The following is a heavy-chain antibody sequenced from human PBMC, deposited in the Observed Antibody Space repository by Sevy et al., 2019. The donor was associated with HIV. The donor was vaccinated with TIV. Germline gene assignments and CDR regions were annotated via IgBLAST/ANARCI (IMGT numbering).Heavy chain of an antibody. CDR1: GFTFRNYW. Sequence: GGSLRLSCAASGFTFRNYWMHWVRQAPGKGLVSVSYIHTDGSSRYYADYVKGRFTISRDNAQNTLYLQMNSLRAEDMAVYYCARAGIGDFWSGYYGIDHWGQGTLVTVSS. J-gene: IGHJ4*02. D-gene: IGHD3-3*01. CDR2: IHTDGSSR. CDR3: ARAGIGDFWSGYYGIDH. V-gene: IGHV3-74*01.